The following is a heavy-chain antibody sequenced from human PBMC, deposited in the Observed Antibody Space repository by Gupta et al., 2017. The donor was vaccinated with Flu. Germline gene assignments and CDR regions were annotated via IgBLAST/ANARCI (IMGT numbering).Heavy chain of an antibody. CDR3: AKANTGGYYYYYMDG. Sequence: QASGKGLEWVAVSTYDGTNKYNADSVKGRFTISRDNSKNTLYLQMNSLRTEESAVYYGAKANTGGYYYYYMDGWGKGTTVTGS. J-gene: IGHJ6*03. D-gene: IGHD7-27*01. V-gene: IGHV3-30*18. CDR2: STYDGTNK.